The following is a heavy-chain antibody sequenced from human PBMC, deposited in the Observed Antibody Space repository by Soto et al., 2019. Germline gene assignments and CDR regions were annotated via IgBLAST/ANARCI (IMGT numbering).Heavy chain of an antibody. D-gene: IGHD3-10*01. V-gene: IGHV4-59*08. J-gene: IGHJ6*02. Sequence: QVQLQESGPGLVKPSETLSLTCTVSGGSINNYYCSWFRQPPGKGLEWIGYIKYNGDSAYNFSLKTQVALSRDTSKTPFSLMVESVTATDTAVYYCARHGFGSLHGLVDVWGQGTTVIVSS. CDR1: GGSINNYY. CDR3: ARHGFGSLHGLVDV. CDR2: IKYNGDS.